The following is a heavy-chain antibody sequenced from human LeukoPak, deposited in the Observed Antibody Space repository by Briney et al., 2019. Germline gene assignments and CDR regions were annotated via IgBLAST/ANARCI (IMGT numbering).Heavy chain of an antibody. Sequence: RPGGSLRLSCTASGFAFDEHGMSWVRQVPGKGLEWVSGINWSGGSTGYADPLRGRFTISRDNAKNSLYLQMDSLRAEDTALYYCARAPITSPFYFDYWGQGTLVTVS. D-gene: IGHD2-2*01. CDR3: ARAPITSPFYFDY. CDR2: INWSGGST. J-gene: IGHJ4*02. V-gene: IGHV3-20*04. CDR1: GFAFDEHG.